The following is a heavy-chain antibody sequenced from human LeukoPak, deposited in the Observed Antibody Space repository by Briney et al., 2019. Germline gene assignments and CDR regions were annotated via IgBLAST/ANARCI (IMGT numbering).Heavy chain of an antibody. J-gene: IGHJ3*02. CDR2: ISSGGETI. Sequence: GGSLRLSCAASGFTFSSYEMNWVRQAPGMGLEWLAYISSGGETIYYADSVKGRVSIFRDNAKNSLYLQMNSLKVEDTAVYYCARDGRAVAFDIWGRGTVVSVSS. V-gene: IGHV3-48*03. D-gene: IGHD6-19*01. CDR1: GFTFSSYE. CDR3: ARDGRAVAFDI.